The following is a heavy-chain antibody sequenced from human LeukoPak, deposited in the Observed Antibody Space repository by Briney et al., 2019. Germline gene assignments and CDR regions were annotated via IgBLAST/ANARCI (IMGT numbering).Heavy chain of an antibody. CDR2: IYSGGST. D-gene: IGHD4-17*01. J-gene: IGHJ4*02. CDR3: ARGALTTASHFDY. V-gene: IGHV3-53*01. Sequence: GGSLRLSCAASGFTVSSNYMGWVRQAPVKRLEWVSVIYSGGSTYYADSVKGRFTISRDNSKNTLYLQMNSLRTEDTAVYYCARGALTTASHFDYWGQGTLVTVSS. CDR1: GFTVSSNY.